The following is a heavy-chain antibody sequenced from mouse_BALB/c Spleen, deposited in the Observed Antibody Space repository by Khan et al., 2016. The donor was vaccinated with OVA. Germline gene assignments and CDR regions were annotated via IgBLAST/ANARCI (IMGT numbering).Heavy chain of an antibody. CDR2: INPRTSYT. CDR1: GYTFSSNT. Sequence: VQLQQSGAELARPGASVKLSCKASGYTFSSNTMHWVKQRPGQGLEWIGYINPRTSYTNYNQKFKDKATLTADKSSSTAYIQLSSLTSEDSAVYYCARLTTGYAMDYWGQGTSVTVSS. CDR3: ARLTTGYAMDY. J-gene: IGHJ4*01. D-gene: IGHD2-12*01. V-gene: IGHV1-4*01.